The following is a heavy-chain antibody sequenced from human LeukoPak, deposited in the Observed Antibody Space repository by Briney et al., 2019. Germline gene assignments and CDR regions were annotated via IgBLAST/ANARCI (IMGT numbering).Heavy chain of an antibody. Sequence: PGGSLRLSCAASAFTFRNYWMHWLRQVPERGLEWVSRINRDGSRRDYADSVKGRFAISRDNTENMLYLQMNSLRADDTAVYYCVSDSEGRSGGDSWGQGTLVTVSS. CDR3: VSDSEGRSGGDS. J-gene: IGHJ4*02. V-gene: IGHV3-74*01. D-gene: IGHD1-26*01. CDR2: INRDGSRR. CDR1: AFTFRNYW.